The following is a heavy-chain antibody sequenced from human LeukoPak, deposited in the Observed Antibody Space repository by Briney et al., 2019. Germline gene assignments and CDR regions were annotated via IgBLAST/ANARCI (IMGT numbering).Heavy chain of an antibody. J-gene: IGHJ4*02. CDR1: GGSISSSSYY. V-gene: IGHV4-39*01. CDR2: IYYSGST. CDR3: ARLYYCSSTSCYRRGLVLGDY. Sequence: SETLSLTCTVSGGSISSSSYYWGWIRQPPGKGLEWIGSIYYSGSTYYNPSLKSRVTISVDTSKNQFSLKLSSVTAADTAVYYCARLYYCSSTSCYRRGLVLGDYWGQGTLVTVSS. D-gene: IGHD2-2*02.